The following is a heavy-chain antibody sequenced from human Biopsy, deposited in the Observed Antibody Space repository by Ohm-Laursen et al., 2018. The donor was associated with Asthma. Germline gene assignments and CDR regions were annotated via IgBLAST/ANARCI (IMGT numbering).Heavy chain of an antibody. Sequence: SLRLSCTASGFTFSDHYMDWVRQAPGKGLEWVGRTRNKANSYTTEYAASVKGRFTISRDDSKNSLYLQMNSLKTGDTAVYYCASDLGGYYYDSSGYSSDYWGQGTLVTVSS. CDR2: TRNKANSYTT. D-gene: IGHD3-22*01. CDR3: ASDLGGYYYDSSGYSSDY. V-gene: IGHV3-72*01. J-gene: IGHJ4*02. CDR1: GFTFSDHY.